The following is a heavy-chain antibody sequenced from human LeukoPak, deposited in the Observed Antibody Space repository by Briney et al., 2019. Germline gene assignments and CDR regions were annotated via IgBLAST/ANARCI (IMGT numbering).Heavy chain of an antibody. CDR3: AGALWSGPVYYGMDV. V-gene: IGHV3-21*06. CDR2: ISSTSSYI. CDR1: GFTFDAYA. D-gene: IGHD3-10*01. J-gene: IGHJ6*02. Sequence: SGGSLRLSCAASGFTFDAYAMHWVRQAPGKGLEWVSSISSTSSYIYYADSVRGRFTISRDNAKNSLYLQMNSLRAEDTAVYYCAGALWSGPVYYGMDVWGQGTTVTVSS.